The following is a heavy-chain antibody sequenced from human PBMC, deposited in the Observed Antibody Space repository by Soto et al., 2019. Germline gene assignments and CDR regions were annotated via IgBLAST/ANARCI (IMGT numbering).Heavy chain of an antibody. CDR1: GFIFSNFG. CDR3: ARDDIPGIAVATYGMDV. CDR2: IWYDGSNE. Sequence: GSLRLSCAASGFIFSNFGMHWVRQAPGKGLEWVAVIWYDGSNEYYADSVKGRFTISKDNSKNTLYLQMNSLRAEDTAVYYCARDDIPGIAVATYGMDVWGQGTTVTVSS. D-gene: IGHD6-19*01. J-gene: IGHJ6*02. V-gene: IGHV3-33*01.